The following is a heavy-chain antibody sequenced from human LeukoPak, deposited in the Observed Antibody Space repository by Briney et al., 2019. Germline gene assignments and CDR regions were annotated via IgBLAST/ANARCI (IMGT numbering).Heavy chain of an antibody. CDR3: ARRGGHGGSFDY. J-gene: IGHJ4*02. CDR2: IYNSGSS. V-gene: IGHV4-59*08. D-gene: IGHD4-23*01. Sequence: SETLSLTCTVSGGSISGYYWSWIRQPPGKGLEWIGYIYNSGSSNYNPSLKGRVTISVDTSKNQFSLKLSSVTAADTAVYYCARRGGHGGSFDYWGQGTLVTVSS. CDR1: GGSISGYY.